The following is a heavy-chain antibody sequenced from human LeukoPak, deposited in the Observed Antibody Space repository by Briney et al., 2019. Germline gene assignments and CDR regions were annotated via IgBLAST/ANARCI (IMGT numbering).Heavy chain of an antibody. J-gene: IGHJ3*02. CDR2: ISAYNGNT. CDR1: GYTFTSYG. V-gene: IGHV1-18*04. D-gene: IGHD3-10*01. CDR3: ARGYYGSGRVPIDI. Sequence: GSVKVSCKASGYTFTSYGISWVRQAPGQGLEWMGWISAYNGNTNYAQKLQGRVTMTTDTSTSTAYMELRSLRSDDTAVYYCARGYYGSGRVPIDIWGQGTMVTVSS.